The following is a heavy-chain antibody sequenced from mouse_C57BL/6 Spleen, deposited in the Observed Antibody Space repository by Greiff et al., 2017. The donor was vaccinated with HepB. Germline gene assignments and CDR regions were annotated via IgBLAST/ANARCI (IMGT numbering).Heavy chain of an antibody. Sequence: VQLQQPGAELVMPGASVKLSCKASGYTFTSYWMHWVKQRPGQGLEWIGEIDPSDSYTNYNQKFKGKSTLTVDKSSSTAYMQLSSLTSEDSAVYYCARERVSAPLAMDYWGQGTSVTVSS. CDR3: ARERVSAPLAMDY. CDR2: IDPSDSYT. J-gene: IGHJ4*01. CDR1: GYTFTSYW. D-gene: IGHD6-1*01. V-gene: IGHV1-69*01.